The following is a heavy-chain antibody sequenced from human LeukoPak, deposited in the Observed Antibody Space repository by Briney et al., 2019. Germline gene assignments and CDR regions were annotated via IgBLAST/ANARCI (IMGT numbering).Heavy chain of an antibody. CDR2: INPNSGET. CDR3: ARYNWNDVVSALDY. Sequence: ASVTVSCKASGYTLSGHYIHWVRQAPGQGLEWLGWINPNSGETNYAQKFQGGVTLTRDTSISTFYMEVSRLRSDDTAVYFCARYNWNDVVSALDYWGQGTLVTVSS. J-gene: IGHJ4*02. D-gene: IGHD1-1*01. CDR1: GYTLSGHY. V-gene: IGHV1-2*02.